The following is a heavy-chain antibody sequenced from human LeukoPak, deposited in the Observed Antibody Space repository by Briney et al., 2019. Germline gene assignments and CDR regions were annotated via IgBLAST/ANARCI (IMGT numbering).Heavy chain of an antibody. CDR1: GFTFSTYR. CDR2: ISSSGTTI. J-gene: IGHJ4*02. V-gene: IGHV3-48*02. CDR3: ARRVAATGSAFDY. Sequence: GGSLRLSCEASGFTFSTYRMNWVRQAPGKGLEWVSYISSSGTTIYYADSVKGRFTISRDNAKNSLFLQMNSLRDEDTAVYYCARRVAATGSAFDYWGQGTLVTVSS. D-gene: IGHD6-13*01.